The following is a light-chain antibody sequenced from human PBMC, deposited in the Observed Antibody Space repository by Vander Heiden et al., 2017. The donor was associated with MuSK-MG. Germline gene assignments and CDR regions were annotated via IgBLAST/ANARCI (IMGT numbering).Light chain of an antibody. Sequence: EIVLTQPPATLSLSPGERATLSCRASQSVSSYLAWYQQKPGQAPRLLNYDASNRATGIPARFSGSGSGTDFTLTISSLEPEDFAVYYCQQRSNWPPLTFGGGTKVXIK. J-gene: IGKJ4*01. CDR3: QQRSNWPPLT. CDR2: DAS. V-gene: IGKV3-11*01. CDR1: QSVSSY.